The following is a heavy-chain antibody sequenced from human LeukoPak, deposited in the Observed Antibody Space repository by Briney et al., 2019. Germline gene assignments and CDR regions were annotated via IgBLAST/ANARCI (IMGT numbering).Heavy chain of an antibody. CDR2: ISGSGGST. Sequence: GGSLRLSCAASGFIFSSYAMSWVRQAPGKGLEWVSAISGSGGSTYYADSVKGRFTISRDNSKNTLYLQMNSLRAEDTAVYYCAKDTGVVAATQVDYWGQGTLVTVSS. CDR1: GFIFSSYA. D-gene: IGHD2-15*01. J-gene: IGHJ4*02. V-gene: IGHV3-23*01. CDR3: AKDTGVVAATQVDY.